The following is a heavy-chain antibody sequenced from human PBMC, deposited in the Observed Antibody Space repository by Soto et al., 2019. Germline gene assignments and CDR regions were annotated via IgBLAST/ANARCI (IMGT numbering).Heavy chain of an antibody. CDR1: GFSFSSYE. J-gene: IGHJ5*02. V-gene: IGHV3-48*03. CDR3: ASQPSVWPYKWLDT. D-gene: IGHD2-8*01. Sequence: GGSLRLSCAASGFSFSSYEMNWVRQAPGKGLEWVSYISSSGTTMYYADSVKGRFTISRDNAKNSLYLQMNSLRGEDTAVYYCASQPSVWPYKWLDTWGQGTLVTVSS. CDR2: ISSSGTTM.